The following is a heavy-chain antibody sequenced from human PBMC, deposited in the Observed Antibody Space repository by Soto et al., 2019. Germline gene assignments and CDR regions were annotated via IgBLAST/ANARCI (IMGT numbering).Heavy chain of an antibody. CDR3: ASGYHPNYYYYYGMDV. CDR1: GGSISSSNYY. D-gene: IGHD5-12*01. CDR2: IYYSGST. Sequence: SETLSLTCTVSGGSISSSNYYWGWIRQPPGKGLEWIGSIYYSGSTYYNPSLKSRVTISVDTSKNQFSLKLSSVTAADTAVYYCASGYHPNYYYYYGMDVWGQGTTVTVSS. J-gene: IGHJ6*02. V-gene: IGHV4-39*01.